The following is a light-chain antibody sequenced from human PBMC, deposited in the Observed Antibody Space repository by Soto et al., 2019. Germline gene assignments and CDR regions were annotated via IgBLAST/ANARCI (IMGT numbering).Light chain of an antibody. CDR2: GAS. J-gene: IGKJ2*01. V-gene: IGKV3-20*01. CDR3: QQYDNELYT. CDR1: HSVSSTY. Sequence: EIVFTQSPGTLSLSPGERVTLSCRASHSVSSTYLAWYQQKPGQAPRLLIYGASSRATGIPDRFSGSGSGTDFTITIRRLEPEDVAVYYCQQYDNELYTFGQGTTLEIK.